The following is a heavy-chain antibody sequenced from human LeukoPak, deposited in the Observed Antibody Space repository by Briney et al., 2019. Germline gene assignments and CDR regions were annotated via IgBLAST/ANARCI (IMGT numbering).Heavy chain of an antibody. CDR3: AKVSRFFGGHFDY. CDR1: GFTFSSHG. V-gene: IGHV3-23*01. Sequence: GGSLRLSCAASGFTFSSHGMTWVRQAPGKGLRWVSAISGSGDSTQYADTVKGRFTISRDSSKNILYLQMNSLRAEDTAIYYCAKVSRFFGGHFDYWGQGTLVTVSS. J-gene: IGHJ4*02. CDR2: ISGSGDST. D-gene: IGHD3-16*01.